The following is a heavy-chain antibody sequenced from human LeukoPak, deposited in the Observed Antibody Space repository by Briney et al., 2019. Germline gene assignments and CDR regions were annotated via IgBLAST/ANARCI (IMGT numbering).Heavy chain of an antibody. D-gene: IGHD2-8*02. CDR1: GFTFSSYW. V-gene: IGHV3-7*03. Sequence: GGSQRLSCAASGFTFSSYWMSWVRQAPGKGLEWVANIKEDGSEKYYVDSVKGRFTISRDNAKNSLYLQMNSLRAEDTAVYYCARSFRRWFMGGIAFDIWGQGTMVTVSS. CDR3: ARSFRRWFMGGIAFDI. CDR2: IKEDGSEK. J-gene: IGHJ3*02.